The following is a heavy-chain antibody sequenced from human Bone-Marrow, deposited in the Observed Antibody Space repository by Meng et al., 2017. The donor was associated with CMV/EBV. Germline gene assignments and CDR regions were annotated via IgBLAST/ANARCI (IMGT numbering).Heavy chain of an antibody. V-gene: IGHV1-18*01. Sequence: ASVKVSCKASGYTFTSYGISWVRQAPGQGLEWMGWISAYNGNTNYAQKLQGRVTMTTDTSTSTAYMELRSLRSDDTAAYYCARDNYDFWSGYSYYYFGMDVWGQGTTVTVSS. CDR2: ISAYNGNT. J-gene: IGHJ6*02. CDR3: ARDNYDFWSGYSYYYFGMDV. D-gene: IGHD3-3*01. CDR1: GYTFTSYG.